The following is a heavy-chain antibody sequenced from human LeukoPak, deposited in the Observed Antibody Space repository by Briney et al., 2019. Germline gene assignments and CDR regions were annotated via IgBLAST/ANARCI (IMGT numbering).Heavy chain of an antibody. V-gene: IGHV3-30-3*01. CDR1: GFTFSSYT. Sequence: GGSLRLSCAASGFTFSSYTMHWVRQAPGKGLEWVAVISYDGSNKYYADSVKGRFTISRDNSKNTLYLRMNSLRAEDTALYYCATQKLWEGWEPRGYAFDIWGQGTRVTVFS. D-gene: IGHD1-26*01. CDR3: ATQKLWEGWEPRGYAFDI. CDR2: ISYDGSNK. J-gene: IGHJ3*02.